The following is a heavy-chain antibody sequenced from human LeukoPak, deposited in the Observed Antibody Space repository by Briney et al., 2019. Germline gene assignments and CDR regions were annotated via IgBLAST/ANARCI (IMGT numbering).Heavy chain of an antibody. D-gene: IGHD3-10*01. CDR3: CKKNTFGRGVQTPQLDY. CDR2: IYYSGST. Sequence: SQTLSLTCTVSGGSISSGDYYWSWIRQPPGKGLEWIGYIYYSGSTYYNPSLKSRVTISVDTSKNQFSLKLSSVTAADTAVYYWCKKNTFGRGVQTPQLDYRGQGTLVTRSS. CDR1: GGSISSGDYY. V-gene: IGHV4-30-4*01. J-gene: IGHJ4*02.